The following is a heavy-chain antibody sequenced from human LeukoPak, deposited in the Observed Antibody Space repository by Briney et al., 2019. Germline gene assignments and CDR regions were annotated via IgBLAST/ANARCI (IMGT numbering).Heavy chain of an antibody. Sequence: GESLKISCAASGFTFSTYWMHWVRQAPGKGLVWVSRINTDGSGTIYADSVKGRFTISRDNAKNTVYLQMNSLRVEGTAVYYCARGIVGTTMGRYWGQGTLVTVSS. V-gene: IGHV3-74*01. D-gene: IGHD1-26*01. CDR2: INTDGSGT. J-gene: IGHJ4*02. CDR1: GFTFSTYW. CDR3: ARGIVGTTMGRY.